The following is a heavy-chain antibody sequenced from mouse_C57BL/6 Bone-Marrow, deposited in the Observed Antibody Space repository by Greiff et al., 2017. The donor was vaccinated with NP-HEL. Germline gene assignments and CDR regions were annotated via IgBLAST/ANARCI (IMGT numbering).Heavy chain of an antibody. CDR1: GFSLTSYG. V-gene: IGHV2-6*01. Sequence: QVQLQQSGPGLVAPSQSLSITCTVSGFSLTSYGVDWVRQSPGKGLEWLGVIWGVGSTNYNSALKSRLSISKDNSKSQVFLKMNSLQTDDTAMYYCARAYGYDGYAMDYWGQGTSVTVSS. CDR2: IWGVGST. J-gene: IGHJ4*01. D-gene: IGHD2-2*01. CDR3: ARAYGYDGYAMDY.